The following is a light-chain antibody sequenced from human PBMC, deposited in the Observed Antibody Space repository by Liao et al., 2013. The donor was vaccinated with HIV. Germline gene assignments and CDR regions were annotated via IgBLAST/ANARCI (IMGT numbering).Light chain of an antibody. Sequence: YVLTQPPSVSVAPGKTARITCGGSNIESKSVHWYQQKPGQAPVVVIYYDNDRPSGIPERFSGSNSGNTATLSISRVEAGDEADYYCQVWDSTSDRYVFGTGTRVTVL. CDR2: YDN. CDR3: QVWDSTSDRYV. CDR1: NIESKS. V-gene: IGLV3-21*04. J-gene: IGLJ1*01.